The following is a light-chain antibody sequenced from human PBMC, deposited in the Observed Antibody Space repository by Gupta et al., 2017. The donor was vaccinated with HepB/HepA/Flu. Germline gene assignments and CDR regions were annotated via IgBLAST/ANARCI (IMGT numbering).Light chain of an antibody. J-gene: IGLJ1*01. Sequence: SSELTQPPSVSVSPGQTASITCSGDKLGDTYACWYQQKPGQYPVLVIYEDSNRSAGSPELFSGSDSGNTATLTISGTQAMDDGDYYCQAWDSNTYVFGTGTKVTVL. CDR1: KLGDTY. V-gene: IGLV3-1*01. CDR2: EDS. CDR3: QAWDSNTYV.